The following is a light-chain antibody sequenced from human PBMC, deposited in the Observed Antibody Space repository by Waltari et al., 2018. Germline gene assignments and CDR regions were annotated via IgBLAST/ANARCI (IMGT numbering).Light chain of an antibody. CDR1: QSVYRY. CDR3: YQYSNWPPYS. CDR2: GAS. Sequence: TQSPATLSVSPGESVTLSCRASQSVYRYLAWYQQKPGQAPRLRLYGASRRGSGIPDRFSGSVSGTEFTLNISSLQSEDFAVYYCYQYSNWPPYSFGQGTMVEIK. J-gene: IGKJ2*03. V-gene: IGKV3-15*01.